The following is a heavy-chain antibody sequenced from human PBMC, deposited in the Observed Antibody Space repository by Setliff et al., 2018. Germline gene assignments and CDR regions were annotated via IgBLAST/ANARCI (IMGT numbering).Heavy chain of an antibody. Sequence: SETLSLTCSVFGDSLTRSSSWWGWIRQPAGKGLEWIGNIYSSGTTKDNPSLKSRVTISVDTSKRQFSLNLLSVTAADTAVYYCARMSRYSEFWSGYAEDYYSSYIDVWGTGATVTVSS. CDR2: IYSSGTT. CDR1: GDSLTRSSSW. D-gene: IGHD3-3*01. J-gene: IGHJ6*03. CDR3: ARMSRYSEFWSGYAEDYYSSYIDV. V-gene: IGHV4-61*05.